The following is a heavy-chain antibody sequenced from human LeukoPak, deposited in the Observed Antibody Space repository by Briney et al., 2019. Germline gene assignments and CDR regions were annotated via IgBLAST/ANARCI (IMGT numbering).Heavy chain of an antibody. Sequence: GRSLRLSCVAPGFTFRSYGMHWVRQAPGKGLEWVAVIWYDGSNKYYADSVKGRFTISRDNSKNTLYLQMNSLRAEDTAVYYCARRPGIAAAGRVYYGMDVWGQGTTVTVSS. J-gene: IGHJ6*02. D-gene: IGHD6-13*01. CDR1: GFTFRSYG. CDR3: ARRPGIAAAGRVYYGMDV. CDR2: IWYDGSNK. V-gene: IGHV3-33*01.